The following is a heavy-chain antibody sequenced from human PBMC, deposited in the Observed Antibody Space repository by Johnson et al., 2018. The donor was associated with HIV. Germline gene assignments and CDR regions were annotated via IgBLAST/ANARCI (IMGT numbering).Heavy chain of an antibody. CDR3: ARGCGSRSGSPCYDPFDI. CDR2: TRKKVNSYTT. J-gene: IGHJ3*02. D-gene: IGHD1-26*01. CDR1: GFTFSDHY. V-gene: IGHV3-72*01. Sequence: VQLVESGGGLVQPGGSLRLSCAASGFTFSDHYMDWVRQAPGKGLEWVGRTRKKVNSYTTEYAASVKGRFTVSRAESKNSVYLQMNSLTPEDTAVYYCARGCGSRSGSPCYDPFDILGQGTMVTVSS.